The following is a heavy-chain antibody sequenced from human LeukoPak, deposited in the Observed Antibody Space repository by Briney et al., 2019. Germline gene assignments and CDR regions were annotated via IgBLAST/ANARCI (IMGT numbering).Heavy chain of an antibody. CDR3: ARGNYDYVWGSYLDY. CDR2: ISGSGAST. V-gene: IGHV3-23*01. D-gene: IGHD3-16*01. CDR1: GFTFSSYA. J-gene: IGHJ4*02. Sequence: GGSLRLSCVASGFTFSSYALNWVRQAPGKGLEWVSTISGSGASTYYADSVKGRFTISRDNSKNTLYLQMNSLRAEDTAVYYCARGNYDYVWGSYLDYWGQGTLVTVSS.